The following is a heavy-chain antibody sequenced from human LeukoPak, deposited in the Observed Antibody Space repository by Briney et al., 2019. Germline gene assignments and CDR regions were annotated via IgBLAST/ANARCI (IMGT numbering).Heavy chain of an antibody. J-gene: IGHJ4*02. V-gene: IGHV3-30-3*01. CDR1: GFTFSSYT. CDR2: ISHDGGNK. CDR3: ATPYTNGWSLYFDN. D-gene: IGHD6-19*01. Sequence: GGSLRLSCAASGFTFSSYTMHWVRQAPDKGLEWVAVISHDGGNKYYADSVKGRFTISRDNSKNTLYLQMNGLRAEETAMYYCATPYTNGWSLYFDNWGQGTLVTVSS.